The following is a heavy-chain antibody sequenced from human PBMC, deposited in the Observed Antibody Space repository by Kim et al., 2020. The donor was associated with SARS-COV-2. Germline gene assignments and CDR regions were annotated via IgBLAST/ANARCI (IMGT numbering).Heavy chain of an antibody. D-gene: IGHD6-13*01. J-gene: IGHJ6*02. CDR3: ACRIAATQENGMDV. Sequence: GESLKISCKGSGYSFTSYWINWVRQMPGKGLEWMGRINPTDSYTKYNPSFQGHVTISADKSISTAYLQWSSLRASDTAVYYCACRIAATQENGMDVWGQGTPVTVSS. CDR2: INPTDSYT. CDR1: GYSFTSYW. V-gene: IGHV5-10-1*01.